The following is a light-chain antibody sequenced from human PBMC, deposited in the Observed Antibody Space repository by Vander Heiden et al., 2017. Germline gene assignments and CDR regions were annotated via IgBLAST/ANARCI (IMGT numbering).Light chain of an antibody. CDR1: QSISAD. CDR2: DAS. CDR3: QQRNGWPRT. J-gene: IGKJ2*01. Sequence: PATLSLSPRERTTRHCMANQSISADLAWYQQKPGQAPRLLIYDASNRATGIPARFSGSGSGTDFTLTISNLEPEDVAVYYCQQRNGWPRTFGQGTKVEI. V-gene: IGKV3-11*01.